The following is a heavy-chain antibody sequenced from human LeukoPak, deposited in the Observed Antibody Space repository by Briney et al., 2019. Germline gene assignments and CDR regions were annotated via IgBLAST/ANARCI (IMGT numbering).Heavy chain of an antibody. CDR1: GYSFNDKY. Sequence: ASVKVSCKASGYSFNDKYLHWVRQAPGQGLEWMGSINHNSGGTNYAQKFQDRVTMTTDTSMSTAYMELSSLRSEDTAVYYCARVGPPWDYMDVWGKGTAVTVSS. CDR2: INHNSGGT. V-gene: IGHV1-2*02. J-gene: IGHJ6*03. CDR3: ARVGPPWDYMDV.